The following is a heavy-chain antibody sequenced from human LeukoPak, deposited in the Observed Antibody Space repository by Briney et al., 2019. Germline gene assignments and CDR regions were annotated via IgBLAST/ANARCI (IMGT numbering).Heavy chain of an antibody. J-gene: IGHJ4*02. Sequence: SETLSLTCTVSGGSISSYYWSWIRQPPGKGLEWIGYIYYSGSTNYNPSLKSRVTISVDTSKNQFSLKLSSVTAADTAVYYCARDGHYYGSGSYYLVDYWGQGTLVTVSS. V-gene: IGHV4-59*01. CDR1: GGSISSYY. D-gene: IGHD3-10*01. CDR2: IYYSGST. CDR3: ARDGHYYGSGSYYLVDY.